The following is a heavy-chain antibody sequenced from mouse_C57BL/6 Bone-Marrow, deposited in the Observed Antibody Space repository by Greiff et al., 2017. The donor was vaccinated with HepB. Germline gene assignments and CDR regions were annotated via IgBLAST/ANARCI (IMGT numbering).Heavy chain of an antibody. J-gene: IGHJ4*01. V-gene: IGHV5-17*01. D-gene: IGHD1-1*01. CDR2: ISSGSSTI. CDR3: ARRYYGSSSYAMDY. CDR1: GFTFSDYG. Sequence: EVMLVESGGGLVKPGGSLKLSCAASGFTFSDYGMHWVRQAPEKGLEWVAHISSGSSTIYYADTVKGRFTISRVNAKNTLFLQMTSLRSEDTAMYYCARRYYGSSSYAMDYWGQGTSVTVSS.